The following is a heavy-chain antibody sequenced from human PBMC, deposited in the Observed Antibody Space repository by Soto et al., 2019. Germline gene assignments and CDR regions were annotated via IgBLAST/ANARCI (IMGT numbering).Heavy chain of an antibody. CDR2: IYSSGST. D-gene: IGHD3-22*01. CDR3: GTPVSSGYQAFEV. Sequence: SETRSLTCTVSGGSIISSIYYWGWIRQPPGKGLEWIGSIYSSGSTYYNPSLKSRVTISVDTSRNQFSLKLSSVTAADTAVYYCGTPVSSGYQAFEVWGQGTMVTVSS. V-gene: IGHV4-39*01. CDR1: GGSIISSIYY. J-gene: IGHJ3*01.